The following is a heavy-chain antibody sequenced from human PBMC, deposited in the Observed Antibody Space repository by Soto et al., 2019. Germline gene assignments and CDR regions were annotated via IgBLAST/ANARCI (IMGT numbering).Heavy chain of an antibody. CDR3: ARCFVVVPAAIWYFDL. D-gene: IGHD2-2*01. Sequence: QITLKESGPTLVKPTQTLTLTCTFSGYSLSTSGVGVGWIRQPPGKALERLALIYWDDDKRYSPSLKSRLTITKDTSKNQVVLTMTNLDPVDTATYYCARCFVVVPAAIWYFDLWGRGTLVTVSS. CDR1: GYSLSTSGVG. CDR2: IYWDDDK. V-gene: IGHV2-5*02. J-gene: IGHJ2*01.